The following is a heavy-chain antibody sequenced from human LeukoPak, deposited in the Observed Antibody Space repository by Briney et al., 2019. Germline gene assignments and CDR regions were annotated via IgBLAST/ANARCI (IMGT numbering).Heavy chain of an antibody. V-gene: IGHV3-53*01. CDR1: GFTVSNNY. CDR2: IYSGGET. J-gene: IGHJ3*02. D-gene: IGHD5-24*01. CDR3: AKAGGGMATMGTLGAFDI. Sequence: PGGSLRLSCAVSGFTVSNNYMSWVRQAPGKGLECVSVIYSGGETYYADSVKGRFTISRDNSKNTLSLQMNSLRAEDTAVYSCAKAGGGMATMGTLGAFDIWGQGTMVTVSS.